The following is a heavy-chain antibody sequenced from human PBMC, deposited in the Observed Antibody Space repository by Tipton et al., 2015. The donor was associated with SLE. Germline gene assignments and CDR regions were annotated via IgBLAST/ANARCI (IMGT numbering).Heavy chain of an antibody. CDR1: GGSTSSHY. CDR2: IYYSGST. V-gene: IGHV4-59*11. CDR3: ARDLLPGYFDL. Sequence: LSLTCTVSGGSTSSHYWSWIRQPPGKGLEWIGYIYYSGSTNYNPSLKSRVTISVDTSKNQFSLKLSSVTAADTAVYYCARDLLPGYFDLWGRGTLVTVSS. J-gene: IGHJ2*01.